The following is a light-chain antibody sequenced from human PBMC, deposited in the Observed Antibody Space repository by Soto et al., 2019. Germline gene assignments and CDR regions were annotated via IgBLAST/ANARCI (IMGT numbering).Light chain of an antibody. CDR3: QKYDSAPST. CDR1: QGIGNS. J-gene: IGKJ1*01. V-gene: IGKV1-27*01. CDR2: SAS. Sequence: IQMTQSPSSLSASVGDRVIITCRASQGIGNSLAWYQQKAGRVPKLLMHSASTLLSGVPSRFSGSGSGTDYTLTLSSLQPEDVATYYCQKYDSAPSTFGQGTKVEIK.